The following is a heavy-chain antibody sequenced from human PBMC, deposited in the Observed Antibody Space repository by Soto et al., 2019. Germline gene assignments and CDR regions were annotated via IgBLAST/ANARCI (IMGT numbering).Heavy chain of an antibody. J-gene: IGHJ4*02. D-gene: IGHD4-17*01. CDR1: GFTVDDYA. CDR3: AKDMKWGGMTTIHYFDS. V-gene: IGHV3-9*01. CDR2: ISANGDTI. Sequence: DVQLVESGGGLEQPGRSLRLSCVASGFTVDDYAMHWVRQAPGKGLEWVSGISANGDTIDYADSVKGRFTISRDNAKNSLFLQMNSLRPEDTALYYCAKDMKWGGMTTIHYFDSWGQGTQVTVSS.